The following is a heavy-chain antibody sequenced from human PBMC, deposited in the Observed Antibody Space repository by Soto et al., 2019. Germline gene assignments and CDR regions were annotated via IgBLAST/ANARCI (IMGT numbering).Heavy chain of an antibody. Sequence: ASVKVSCKASGYSFTNNDVSWVRQATGQGLEWMGWMNPGSGDTGYAQKFQGRVTMTRDISIATAYMELSSLRSDDTAIYYCARMETFGSLDWFDPWGQGTLVTVSS. J-gene: IGHJ5*02. V-gene: IGHV1-8*01. CDR2: MNPGSGDT. D-gene: IGHD3-16*01. CDR1: GYSFTNND. CDR3: ARMETFGSLDWFDP.